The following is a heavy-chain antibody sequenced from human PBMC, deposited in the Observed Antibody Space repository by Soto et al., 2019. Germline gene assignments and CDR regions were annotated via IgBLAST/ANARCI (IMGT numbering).Heavy chain of an antibody. V-gene: IGHV3-21*01. Sequence: GGSLRLSCAASGFTFSSYSMNWVRQAPGKGLEWVSSISSSSSYIYYADSVKGRFTISRDNAKNSLYLQMNSLRAEDTAVYYCARVQSGIAARDDAFDIWGQGTMVTVS. D-gene: IGHD6-13*01. CDR2: ISSSSSYI. J-gene: IGHJ3*02. CDR1: GFTFSSYS. CDR3: ARVQSGIAARDDAFDI.